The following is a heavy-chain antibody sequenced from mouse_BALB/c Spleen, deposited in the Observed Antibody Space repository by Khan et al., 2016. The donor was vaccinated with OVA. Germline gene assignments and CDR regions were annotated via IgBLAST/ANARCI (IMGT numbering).Heavy chain of an antibody. V-gene: IGHV1S135*01. CDR1: GYSFTSYY. Sequence: LQQSGPELMKPGASVKIACKASGYSFTSYYMHWVKQSHGKSLEWIGYIDPFNGGTTYNQKFKGKATLTVDKSSSTAYMHLSSLTSEDSAVYYCASLGLNNWFAYWGQGTLVTVS. CDR3: ASLGLNNWFAY. D-gene: IGHD1-3*01. J-gene: IGHJ3*01. CDR2: IDPFNGGT.